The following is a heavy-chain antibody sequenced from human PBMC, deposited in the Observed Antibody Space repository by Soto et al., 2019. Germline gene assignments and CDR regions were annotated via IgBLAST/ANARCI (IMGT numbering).Heavy chain of an antibody. Sequence: QVQLVQSGAEVKKPGSSVKVSCKASGGTFSSYAISWVRQAPGQGLEWMGGLIPIFGTANYAQKFQGRVTITADEATSTAYMELSSLRSEDTAVYYCAREGAYGAAAGTVAYWGQGTLVTVSS. CDR3: AREGAYGAAAGTVAY. V-gene: IGHV1-69*01. CDR1: GGTFSSYA. J-gene: IGHJ4*02. CDR2: LIPIFGTA. D-gene: IGHD6-13*01.